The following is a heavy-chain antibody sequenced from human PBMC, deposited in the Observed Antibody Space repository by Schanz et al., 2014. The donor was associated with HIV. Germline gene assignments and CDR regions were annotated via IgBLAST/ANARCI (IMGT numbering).Heavy chain of an antibody. Sequence: QVQLVQSGSEVKKPGSSVKVSCKASGGTFSTYSISWVRQAPGQGLEWMGGIIPIFGTRNYAHKFQGRVTMTADTSTNTAYMELSSLRSEDTAVYYCARGVPVVDLLDYHGLDVWGQGTTVTVSS. V-gene: IGHV1-69*06. CDR1: GGTFSTYS. D-gene: IGHD2-2*01. CDR2: IIPIFGTR. CDR3: ARGVPVVDLLDYHGLDV. J-gene: IGHJ6*02.